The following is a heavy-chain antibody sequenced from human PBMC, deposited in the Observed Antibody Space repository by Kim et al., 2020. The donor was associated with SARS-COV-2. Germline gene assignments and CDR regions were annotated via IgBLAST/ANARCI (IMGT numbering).Heavy chain of an antibody. CDR3: VQFSFDY. Sequence: DGSNKYYADSVNGRFTSSRDNSKNTLYLQMNSLRAEDTAVYYCVQFSFDYWGQGTLVTVSS. V-gene: IGHV3-33*01. CDR2: DGSNK. J-gene: IGHJ4*02.